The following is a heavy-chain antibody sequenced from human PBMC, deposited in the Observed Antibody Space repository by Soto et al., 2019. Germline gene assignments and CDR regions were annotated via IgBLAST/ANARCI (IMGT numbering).Heavy chain of an antibody. CDR3: ARVIASAADFDY. CDR1: GYTLTSYG. D-gene: IGHD6-13*01. V-gene: IGHV1-18*01. J-gene: IGHJ4*02. Sequence: QVQLVQSGAEVKKHGASVKVSCKASGYTLTSYGSGWVRQAPGQGLEWMGWISGYNGNTNYAQKLQGRVTMTTDTSTSTAYMELRSLRSDDTAVYYCARVIASAADFDYWGQGTLVTVSS. CDR2: ISGYNGNT.